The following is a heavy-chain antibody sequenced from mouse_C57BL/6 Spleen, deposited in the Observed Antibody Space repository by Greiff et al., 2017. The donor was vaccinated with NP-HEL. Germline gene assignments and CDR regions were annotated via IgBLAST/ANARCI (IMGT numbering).Heavy chain of an antibody. CDR3: ARYDYGSSPWFAY. V-gene: IGHV1-61*01. D-gene: IGHD1-1*01. J-gene: IGHJ3*01. Sequence: QVQLKQPGAELVRPGSSVKLSCKASGYTFTSYWMDWVKQRPGQGLEWIGNIYPSDSETHYNQKFKDKATLTVDKSSSTAYMQLSSLTSEDSAVYYCARYDYGSSPWFAYWGQGTLVTVSA. CDR1: GYTFTSYW. CDR2: IYPSDSET.